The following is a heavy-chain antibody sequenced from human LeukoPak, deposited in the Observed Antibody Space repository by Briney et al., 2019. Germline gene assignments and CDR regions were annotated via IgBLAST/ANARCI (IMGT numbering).Heavy chain of an antibody. D-gene: IGHD5-12*01. V-gene: IGHV3-53*01. J-gene: IGHJ4*02. CDR1: GFTVSSNY. Sequence: GGSLRLSCAASGFTVSSNYMNWVRQAPGKGLEWVSVITSGGNTYYADSVKGRLTTSRDNSKNTLYVQMNSLRAEDTAIYYCARGRGYRDYDRPLDYWGQGILVTVSS. CDR3: ARGRGYRDYDRPLDY. CDR2: ITSGGNT.